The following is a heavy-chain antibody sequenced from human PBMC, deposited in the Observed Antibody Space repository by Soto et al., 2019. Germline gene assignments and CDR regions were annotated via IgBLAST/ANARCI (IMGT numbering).Heavy chain of an antibody. Sequence: GGSLRLSCAASGFTFSSYAMSWFRQAPGKGLEWVSAISGSGGSTYYADSVKGRFTISRDNSKNTLYLQMNSLRAEDTAVYYCAKDSGSYYGPRHYWGQGTLVTVSS. CDR3: AKDSGSYYGPRHY. D-gene: IGHD1-26*01. CDR2: ISGSGGST. J-gene: IGHJ4*02. CDR1: GFTFSSYA. V-gene: IGHV3-23*01.